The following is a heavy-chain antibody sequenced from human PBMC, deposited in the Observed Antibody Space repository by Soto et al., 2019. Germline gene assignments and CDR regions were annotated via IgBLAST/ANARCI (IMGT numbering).Heavy chain of an antibody. V-gene: IGHV3-30-3*01. D-gene: IGHD3-10*01. CDR1: GFAFSSYA. CDR3: ARDFSGSGD. CDR2: ISYDGSNK. J-gene: IGHJ4*02. Sequence: QVQLVESGGGVVQPGRSLRLSCAASGFAFSSYAMHCVRQAPGKGLEWVAVISYDGSNKYYADSVTGRFTISRDNSTNTLYLQMHSLRASDTSVYYCARDFSGSGDWGQGPLVTVAS.